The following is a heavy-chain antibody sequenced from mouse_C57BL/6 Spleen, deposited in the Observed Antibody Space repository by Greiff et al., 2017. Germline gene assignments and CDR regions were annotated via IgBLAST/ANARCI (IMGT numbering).Heavy chain of an antibody. CDR2: LDPSDSYT. Sequence: QVQLQQPGAELVMPGASVKLSCKASGYTFTSYWMHWVKQRPGQGLEWIGELDPSDSYTNYNQQFKGQATLTVDKSSSTAYMQLSSLTSEDSAVYYCARWGYYGRSPSYWYFDVWGTGTTVTVSS. CDR1: GYTFTSYW. D-gene: IGHD1-1*01. V-gene: IGHV1-69*01. CDR3: ARWGYYGRSPSYWYFDV. J-gene: IGHJ1*03.